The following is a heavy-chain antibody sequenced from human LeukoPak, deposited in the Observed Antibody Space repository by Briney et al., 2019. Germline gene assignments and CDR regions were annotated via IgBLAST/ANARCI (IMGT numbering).Heavy chain of an antibody. V-gene: IGHV4-30-4*01. CDR1: GGSISSGDYY. D-gene: IGHD3-22*01. J-gene: IGHJ5*02. CDR3: ARPYYYDSRIDP. Sequence: PSETLSLTCTVSGGSISSGDYYWSWIRQPPGKGREWIAYMYYGGSTYYNPSLKSRVTMSADTSKNQLSLKLSSVTAADTAVYYCARPYYYDSRIDPWGQGILVTVSS. CDR2: MYYGGST.